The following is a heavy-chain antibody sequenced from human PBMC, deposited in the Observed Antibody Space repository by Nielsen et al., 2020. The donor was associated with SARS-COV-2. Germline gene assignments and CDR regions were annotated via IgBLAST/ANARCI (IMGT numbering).Heavy chain of an antibody. CDR3: AKDLVGYYDILTGRPGGMDV. V-gene: IGHV3-23*03. Sequence: GESLKISCAASGFTFSSYWMNWVRQAPGKGLEWVSVIYSSSSSIYYADSVKGRFTISRDNSKKTLYLQMNSLRPEDTAVYYCAKDLVGYYDILTGRPGGMDVWGQGTTVTVSS. CDR1: GFTFSSYW. J-gene: IGHJ6*02. D-gene: IGHD3-9*01. CDR2: IYSSSSSI.